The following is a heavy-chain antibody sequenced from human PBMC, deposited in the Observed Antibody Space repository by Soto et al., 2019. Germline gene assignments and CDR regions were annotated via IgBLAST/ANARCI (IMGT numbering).Heavy chain of an antibody. Sequence: GGSLRLSCAASGFTFNNAWMNWVRQVPGKWLEWVGRIKSITNGGTADYAAPVKGRFTISRDDSKNTLYLQMNSLKIEDTPVHYCTTDQDYGYFDNWGQGTLLTISS. V-gene: IGHV3-15*01. D-gene: IGHD4-17*01. J-gene: IGHJ4*02. CDR3: TTDQDYGYFDN. CDR1: GFTFNNAW. CDR2: IKSITNGGTA.